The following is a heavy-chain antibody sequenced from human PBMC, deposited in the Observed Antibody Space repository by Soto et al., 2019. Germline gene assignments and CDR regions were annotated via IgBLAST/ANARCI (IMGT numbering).Heavy chain of an antibody. Sequence: QVQLQESGPGLVKPSETLSLTCTVSGASITTSYWTWIRQPPGKGLEWIGYTHYSRDTDYNPSLKSRVSISLDTSKNQFSLRLSSVTAADTAMYYCAKGHYGHDYWGQGTLVTVSS. J-gene: IGHJ4*02. CDR1: GASITTSY. CDR3: AKGHYGHDY. CDR2: THYSRDT. V-gene: IGHV4-59*01. D-gene: IGHD4-17*01.